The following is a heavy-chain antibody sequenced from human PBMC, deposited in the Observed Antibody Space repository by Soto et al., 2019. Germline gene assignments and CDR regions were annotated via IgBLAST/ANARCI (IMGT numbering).Heavy chain of an antibody. CDR3: ARAPPDYSGSGSYEDRPLY. J-gene: IGHJ4*02. D-gene: IGHD3-10*01. V-gene: IGHV3-33*01. CDR1: GLTFSSYG. CDR2: IWYDGSNK. Sequence: QVQLVESGGGVVQPGRSLRLSCAASGLTFSSYGMHWFRQAPGKGLEWAAVIWYDGSNKYYGDSVKGRFTISRDNSKNTLYLQRNSLGVEDTAVYYCARAPPDYSGSGSYEDRPLYWGQGTLGTVSS.